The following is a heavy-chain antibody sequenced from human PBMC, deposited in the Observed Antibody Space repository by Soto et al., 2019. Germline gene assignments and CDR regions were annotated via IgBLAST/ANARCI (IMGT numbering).Heavy chain of an antibody. D-gene: IGHD6-13*01. V-gene: IGHV4-39*01. J-gene: IGHJ4*02. CDR1: GGSISSSSYY. Sequence: QLQLQESGPGLVKPSETLSLTCTVSGGSISSSSYYWGWIRQPPGKGLEWIGSIYYSGSTYYNPSLKSRVTISVDTSKNQFSLKLSSVTAADTAVYYCARRPLSSSWYFDYWGQGTLVTVSS. CDR2: IYYSGST. CDR3: ARRPLSSSWYFDY.